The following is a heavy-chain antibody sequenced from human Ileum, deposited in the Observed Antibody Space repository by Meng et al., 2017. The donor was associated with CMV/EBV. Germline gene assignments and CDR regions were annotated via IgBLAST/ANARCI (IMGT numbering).Heavy chain of an antibody. V-gene: IGHV3-21*01. CDR1: GFTFNTYT. D-gene: IGHD2-2*01. Sequence: GGSLRLSCAISGFTFNTYTMNWVRQAPGKGLEWVSSISSSSSFIYYADSLKGLFTISRDNANNSLYLQMNSLRAEDTAVYYCTRGSSASVKRGMDVWGQGTTVTVSS. J-gene: IGHJ6*02. CDR2: ISSSSSFI. CDR3: TRGSSASVKRGMDV.